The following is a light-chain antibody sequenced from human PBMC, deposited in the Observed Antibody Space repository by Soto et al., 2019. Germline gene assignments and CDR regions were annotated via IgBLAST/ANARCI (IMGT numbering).Light chain of an antibody. CDR3: QQRSNWPPN. Sequence: EIVLTQSPATLSLSPGERATLSCRASQSVSSYLAWYQQKTGQAPRLLIYDASNRATGIPARFSGSGSGTDFTLTISSLEPEDFAVYYCQQRSNWPPNFGPGTKVDIK. V-gene: IGKV3-11*01. J-gene: IGKJ3*01. CDR2: DAS. CDR1: QSVSSY.